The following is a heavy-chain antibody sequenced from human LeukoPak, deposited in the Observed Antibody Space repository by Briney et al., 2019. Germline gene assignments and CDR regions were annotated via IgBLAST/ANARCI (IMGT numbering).Heavy chain of an antibody. J-gene: IGHJ4*02. CDR2: IIPIINIT. CDR1: RGSFTKCA. Sequence: SSVKVSCKASRGSFTKCAISWVRQAPGQGLGWVGRIIPIINITHYAQKFQGRVTIAADKSTSTAYMELSSLRSEDTAVYSCARDGDKAREIDYWGQGTLVTVSS. CDR3: ARDGDKAREIDY. D-gene: IGHD2-21*01. V-gene: IGHV1-69*04.